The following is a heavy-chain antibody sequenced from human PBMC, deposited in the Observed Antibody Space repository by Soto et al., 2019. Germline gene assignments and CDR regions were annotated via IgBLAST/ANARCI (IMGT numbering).Heavy chain of an antibody. J-gene: IGHJ6*02. CDR3: ARENYYDSSGNSGYYYGMDV. D-gene: IGHD3-22*01. V-gene: IGHV1-2*04. CDR2: INPNSGGT. Sequence: ASVKVSCKASGYTFTGYYMHWVRQAPGQGLEWMGWINPNSGGTNYAQKFQGWVTMTRDTSISTAYMELSRLRSDDTAVYYCARENYYDSSGNSGYYYGMDVWGQGTTVTVSS. CDR1: GYTFTGYY.